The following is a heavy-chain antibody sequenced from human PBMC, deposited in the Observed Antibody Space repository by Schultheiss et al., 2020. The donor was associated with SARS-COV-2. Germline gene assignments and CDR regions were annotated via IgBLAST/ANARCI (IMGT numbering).Heavy chain of an antibody. Sequence: ASVKVSCKASGYTFTSYGISWVRQAPGQGLEWMGWISAYNGNTNYAQKFQGRVTITADESTSTAYMELSSLRSEDTAVYYCATLPQQLGYYYGMDVWGQGTTVTVSS. CDR2: ISAYNGNT. CDR1: GYTFTSYG. J-gene: IGHJ6*02. V-gene: IGHV1-18*01. CDR3: ATLPQQLGYYYGMDV. D-gene: IGHD6-13*01.